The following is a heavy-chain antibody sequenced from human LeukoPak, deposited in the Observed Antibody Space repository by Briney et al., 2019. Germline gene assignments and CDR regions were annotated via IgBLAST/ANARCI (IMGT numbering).Heavy chain of an antibody. CDR1: GFTFSSYW. J-gene: IGHJ5*02. V-gene: IGHV3-7*01. CDR2: IKQDGSEK. D-gene: IGHD6-19*01. CDR3: ASRAIGWYRDGNWFDP. Sequence: PGGSLRLSCAASGFTFSSYWMSWVRQAPGKGLEWVANIKQDGSEKYYVDSVKGRFTISRDNAKNSLYLQINSLRAEDTAIYYCASRAIGWYRDGNWFDPWGQGTLVTVSS.